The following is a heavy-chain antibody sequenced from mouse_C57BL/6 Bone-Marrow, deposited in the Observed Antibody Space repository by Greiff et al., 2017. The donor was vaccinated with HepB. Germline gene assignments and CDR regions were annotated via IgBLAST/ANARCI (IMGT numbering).Heavy chain of an antibody. CDR1: GYTFTDYY. D-gene: IGHD2-4*01. CDR2: IYPGSGNT. V-gene: IGHV1-76*01. CDR3: ARWGLYDDDGYYAMDY. Sequence: QVQLQQSGAELVRPGASVKLSCKASGYTFTDYYINWVKQRPGQGLEWIARIYPGSGNTYYNEKFKGKATLTAEKSSSTAYMQLSSLTSEDSAVYFCARWGLYDDDGYYAMDYWGQGTSVTVSS. J-gene: IGHJ4*01.